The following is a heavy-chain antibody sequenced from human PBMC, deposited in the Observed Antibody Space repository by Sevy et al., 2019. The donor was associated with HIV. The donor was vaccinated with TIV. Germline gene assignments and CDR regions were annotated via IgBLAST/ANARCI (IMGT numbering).Heavy chain of an antibody. CDR1: GGSISSSSYY. Sequence: SETLSLTCTVSGGSISSSSYYWGWIRQPPGKGLEWIGSIYYSGSTYYNPSLKSRVTISVDTSKNQFSLKLSSVTAADTAVYYCARHANYYGDSNWFDPWGQGTLVTVSS. J-gene: IGHJ5*02. CDR2: IYYSGST. D-gene: IGHD4-17*01. CDR3: ARHANYYGDSNWFDP. V-gene: IGHV4-39*01.